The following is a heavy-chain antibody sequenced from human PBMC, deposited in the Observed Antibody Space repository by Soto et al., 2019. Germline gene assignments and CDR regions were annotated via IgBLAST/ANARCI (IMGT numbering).Heavy chain of an antibody. CDR3: ARSGRGIDSSSSGGFDY. CDR1: GYTFTSYD. Sequence: ASVKVSCKASGYTFTSYDINWVRQATGQGLEWMGWMNPNSGNTGYAQKFQGRVTMTRNTSISTAYMELSSLRSEDTAVYYCARSGRGIDSSSSGGFDYWGQGTLVTVSS. V-gene: IGHV1-8*02. J-gene: IGHJ4*02. CDR2: MNPNSGNT. D-gene: IGHD6-6*01.